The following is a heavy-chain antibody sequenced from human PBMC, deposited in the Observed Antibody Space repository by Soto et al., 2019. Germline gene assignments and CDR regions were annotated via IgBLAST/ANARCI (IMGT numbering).Heavy chain of an antibody. CDR3: ARIAASGRGWDV. CDR1: GFTFSSYW. V-gene: IGHV3-7*01. D-gene: IGHD6-13*01. CDR2: IKQDGSEE. Sequence: EVQLVESGGGLVQPGGSLRLSCVDSGFTFSSYWMSWVRQAPVKGLEWVGNIKQDGSEENYVDSVKGRFTISRDNAKNSMYTQRNSLRVEDTAVYYCARIAASGRGWDVWGQGTTVVVSS. J-gene: IGHJ6*02.